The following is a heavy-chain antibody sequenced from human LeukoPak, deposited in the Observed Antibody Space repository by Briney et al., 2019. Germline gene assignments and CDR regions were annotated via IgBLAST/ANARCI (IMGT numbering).Heavy chain of an antibody. V-gene: IGHV3-33*08. CDR1: GFTFNNYA. J-gene: IGHJ4*02. Sequence: GGSLRLSCAASGFTFNNYAMHWVRQAPGKGLEWVAVIWYDGSNKYYADSVKGRFTISRDNSKNTLYLRMNSLRAEDTAVYYCARDLDYWGQGTLVTVSS. CDR3: ARDLDY. CDR2: IWYDGSNK.